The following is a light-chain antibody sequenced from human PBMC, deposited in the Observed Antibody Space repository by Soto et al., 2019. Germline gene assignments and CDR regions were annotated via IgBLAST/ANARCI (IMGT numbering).Light chain of an antibody. J-gene: IGLJ2*01. V-gene: IGLV2-8*01. CDR2: EVV. Sequence: QSALTQPPSASGSPGQSVTISCTGTKNDIGVYDFVSWYQHHPGKAPRLIIYEVVQRPSGVPDRFSGSKSGNTASLTVSGLQAEDEADYFCSSYAGSKNFILFGGGTKLTVL. CDR3: SSYAGSKNFIL. CDR1: KNDIGVYDF.